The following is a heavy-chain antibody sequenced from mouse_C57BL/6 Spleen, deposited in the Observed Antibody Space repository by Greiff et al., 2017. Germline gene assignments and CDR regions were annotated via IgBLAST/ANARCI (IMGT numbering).Heavy chain of an antibody. D-gene: IGHD2-1*01. CDR3: ARSFYYGNYVYAMDY. Sequence: QVQLKQPGAELVKPGASVKMSCKASGYTFTSYWITWVKQRPGQGLEWIGDIYPGSGSTNYNEKFKSKATLTVDTSSSTAYMQLSSLTSEDSAVYYCARSFYYGNYVYAMDYWGQGTSVTVSS. J-gene: IGHJ4*01. V-gene: IGHV1-55*01. CDR2: IYPGSGST. CDR1: GYTFTSYW.